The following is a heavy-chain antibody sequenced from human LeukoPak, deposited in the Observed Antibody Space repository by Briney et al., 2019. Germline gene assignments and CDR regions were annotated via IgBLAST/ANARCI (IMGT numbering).Heavy chain of an antibody. J-gene: IGHJ4*02. CDR1: GFTFSSYA. Sequence: PGGSLRLSCAASGFTFSSYAMSWVRQAPGKGLEWLSYISSRGDSIYYADSVKGRFTISRDHAKNSLFLHMNSLRAEDTAVYYCAKEVTYYYGSGSWYYFDYWGQGTLVTVSS. V-gene: IGHV3-48*04. CDR2: ISSRGDSI. D-gene: IGHD3-10*01. CDR3: AKEVTYYYGSGSWYYFDY.